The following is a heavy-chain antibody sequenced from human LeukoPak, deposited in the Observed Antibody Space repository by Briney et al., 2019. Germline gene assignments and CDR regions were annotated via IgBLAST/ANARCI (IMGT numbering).Heavy chain of an antibody. V-gene: IGHV4-39*01. CDR1: GGSISSSSYY. CDR3: ARGGAWGSYRYARRNCFDP. J-gene: IGHJ5*02. CDR2: MSYSGST. Sequence: PSETLSLTCTVSGGSISSSSYYWGWIRQPPGKGLEWIGSMSYSGSTYYNPSLRSRVTLSVDTSKNEFSVKLSSVTAADTAVYYCARGGAWGSYRYARRNCFDPWGQGTLVTVSS. D-gene: IGHD3-16*02.